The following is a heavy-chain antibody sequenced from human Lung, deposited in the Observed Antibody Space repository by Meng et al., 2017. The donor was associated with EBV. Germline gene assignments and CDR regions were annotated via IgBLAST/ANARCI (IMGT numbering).Heavy chain of an antibody. J-gene: IGHJ4*02. CDR3: ARETTVSPADIEFFDS. CDR1: GESVSSISAA. Sequence: QVQLQQSGPGLVKPSXXLSLTCAISGESVSSISAAWDWIRQSPSRGLEWLGRTYYRSKWNNDYALSVKSRITIIPDTSKNQFSLQLNSVTPEDTAVYYCARETTVSPADIEFFDSWGQGTLVTVSS. CDR2: TYYRSKWNN. D-gene: IGHD4-17*01. V-gene: IGHV6-1*01.